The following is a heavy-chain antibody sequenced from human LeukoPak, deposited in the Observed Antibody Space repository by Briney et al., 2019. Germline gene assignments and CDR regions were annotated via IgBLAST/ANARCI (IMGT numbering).Heavy chain of an antibody. CDR1: GYTFTGYY. Sequence: ASVKVSCKASGYTFTGYYMHWVRQAPGQGLEWMGWINPNSGGTNYAQKFQGRVTITTDESTSTAYMELSSLRSEDTAVYYCARCLRDGYNYDYYYYMDVWGKGTTVTVSS. V-gene: IGHV1-2*02. CDR3: ARCLRDGYNYDYYYYMDV. D-gene: IGHD5-24*01. CDR2: INPNSGGT. J-gene: IGHJ6*03.